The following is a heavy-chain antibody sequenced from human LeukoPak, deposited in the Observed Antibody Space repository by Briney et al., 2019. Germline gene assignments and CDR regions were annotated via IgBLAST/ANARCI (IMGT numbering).Heavy chain of an antibody. CDR1: GGSMSGYY. CDR2: IHYVGTT. D-gene: IGHD3-22*01. CDR3: AREPIMRHYYDSSGYYGAFDI. Sequence: SSETLSLTCTLSGGSMSGYYWHWIRQPPGKGLEWIGYIHYVGTTNYNPSLNSRVTISVDTSKNQFSLKLSSVTAADTAVYYCAREPIMRHYYDSSGYYGAFDIWGQGTMVTVSS. J-gene: IGHJ3*02. V-gene: IGHV4-59*12.